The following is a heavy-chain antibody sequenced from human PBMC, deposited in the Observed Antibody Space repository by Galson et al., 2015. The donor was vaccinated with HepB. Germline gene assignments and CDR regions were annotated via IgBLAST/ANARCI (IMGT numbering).Heavy chain of an antibody. CDR2: ISAYTGNT. V-gene: IGHV1-18*04. J-gene: IGHJ4*02. Sequence: SVKVSCKASGYTFTSYGISWVRQAPGHGLEWMGWISAYTGNTNYAQKLQGRVTMTTDTSTSTAYMELRSLRSDDTAVYYCARDRVVGATRVYPFEYWGQGTLVTVSS. CDR3: ARDRVVGATRVYPFEY. CDR1: GYTFTSYG. D-gene: IGHD1-26*01.